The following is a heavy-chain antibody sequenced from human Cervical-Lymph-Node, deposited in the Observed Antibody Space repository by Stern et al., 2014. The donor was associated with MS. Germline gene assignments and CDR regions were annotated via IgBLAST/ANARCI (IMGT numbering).Heavy chain of an antibody. CDR2: FSAYNGNT. V-gene: IGHV1-18*01. CDR1: GYTFNSYG. D-gene: IGHD2-15*01. CDR3: ARGLLGSENAFDI. J-gene: IGHJ3*02. Sequence: QDPLVQSGAEVKKPGASVKVSCKASGYTFNSYGISWARQSPGQGLEWLGWFSAYNGNTNYAQKLQGRVNMTTDTSTSTAYMELRSLISDDTAVYSCARGLLGSENAFDIWGQGTMVTVSS.